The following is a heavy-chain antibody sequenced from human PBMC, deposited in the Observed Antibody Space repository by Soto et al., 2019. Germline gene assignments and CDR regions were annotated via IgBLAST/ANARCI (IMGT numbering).Heavy chain of an antibody. J-gene: IGHJ6*03. CDR2: ISNNGAHT. Sequence: AQLVESGGGLVQPGGSLRLSCAASGFTFSNYEMHWVRQAPGKGLEYVSGISNNGAHTDYAKSVKGRFTISRDNSENTLYLQMGSLRAKDMALYYCARRGYGSRWPNVYMDVWGKGTTVTVSS. V-gene: IGHV3-64*01. CDR3: ARRGYGSRWPNVYMDV. D-gene: IGHD6-13*01. CDR1: GFTFSNYE.